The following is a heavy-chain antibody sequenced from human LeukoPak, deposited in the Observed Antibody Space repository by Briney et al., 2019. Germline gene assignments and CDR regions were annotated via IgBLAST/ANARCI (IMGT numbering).Heavy chain of an antibody. CDR1: GGSFSGYY. V-gene: IGHV4-34*01. J-gene: IGHJ5*02. CDR2: INHSGST. Sequence: PSETLSLTCAVYGGSFSGYYWSWIRQPPGKGLEWIGEINHSGSTNHNPSLKSRVTISVDTSKNQFSLKLSSVTAADTAVYYCARHLSSSWYGNWFDPWGQGTLVTVSS. D-gene: IGHD6-13*01. CDR3: ARHLSSSWYGNWFDP.